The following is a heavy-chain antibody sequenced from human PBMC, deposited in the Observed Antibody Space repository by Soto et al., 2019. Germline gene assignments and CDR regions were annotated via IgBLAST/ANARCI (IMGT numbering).Heavy chain of an antibody. CDR1: GFSFSTYA. Sequence: EVQLLDSGGGLVQPGGSLRLSCAASGFSFSTYAMSWVRQAPGKGLEWVSGFSGSGGSTYYADSVKGRFTISRDNSKNTLYLQMKNLRAEDTAVYYCAKSGMAGYCRGGGCYHYLDYWSQGTLVTVSS. J-gene: IGHJ4*02. D-gene: IGHD2-15*01. CDR3: AKSGMAGYCRGGGCYHYLDY. V-gene: IGHV3-23*01. CDR2: FSGSGGST.